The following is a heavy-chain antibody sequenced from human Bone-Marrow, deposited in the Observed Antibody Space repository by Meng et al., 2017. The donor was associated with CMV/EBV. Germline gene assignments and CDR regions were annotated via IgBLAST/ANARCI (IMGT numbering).Heavy chain of an antibody. D-gene: IGHD3-3*01. Sequence: GESLKISCAASGFTFSSYGMHWVRQAPGKGLEWVSSISSSSSYIYYADSVKGRFTISRDNAKNSLYLQMNSLRAEDTAVYYCASLSFWSGYYGSPGPYYYYGKYVWGQGTTVAVSS. J-gene: IGHJ6*02. CDR2: ISSSSSYI. CDR1: GFTFSSYG. CDR3: ASLSFWSGYYGSPGPYYYYGKYV. V-gene: IGHV3-21*01.